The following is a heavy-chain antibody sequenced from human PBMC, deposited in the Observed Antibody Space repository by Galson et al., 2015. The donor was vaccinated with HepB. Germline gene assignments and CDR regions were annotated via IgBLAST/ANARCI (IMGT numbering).Heavy chain of an antibody. D-gene: IGHD1-26*01. CDR1: GYTFTGYY. CDR3: AREWSGRGSYFTNSPRGVVGAFDI. CDR2: INPNSGGT. J-gene: IGHJ3*02. Sequence: SVKVSCKASGYTFTGYYMHWVRQAPGQGLEWMGRINPNSGGTNYAQKFQGRVTMTRDTSISTAYMELSRLRSDDTVVYYCAREWSGRGSYFTNSPRGVVGAFDIWGQGTMVTVSS. V-gene: IGHV1-2*05.